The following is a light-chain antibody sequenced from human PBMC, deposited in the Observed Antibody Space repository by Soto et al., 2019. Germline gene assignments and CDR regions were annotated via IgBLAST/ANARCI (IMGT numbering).Light chain of an antibody. CDR1: SSDVGGYNY. V-gene: IGLV2-14*01. CDR3: RSTHV. CDR2: EVS. J-gene: IGLJ1*01. Sequence: QSALTQPASVSGSPGQSITISCTGTSSDVGGYNYVSLYQQHPGKAPKLMIYEVSNRPSGVSNRFSGSKSGNTASLTISGLQAEDEADYTSRSTHVFGTGTKLTVL.